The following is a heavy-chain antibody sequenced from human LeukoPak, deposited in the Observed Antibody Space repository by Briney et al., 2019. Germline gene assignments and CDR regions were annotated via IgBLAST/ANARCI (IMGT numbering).Heavy chain of an antibody. CDR2: IYSGDST. CDR3: ARVGQKLTRGGVDY. J-gene: IGHJ4*02. V-gene: IGHV3-66*01. Sequence: GGSLRLSCAASGLTVSSNYITWVRQAPGKGLEWVSVIYSGDSTHYADSVKGRFTISRDNSKNTLYLQMNSLRAEDTAVYYCARVGQKLTRGGVDYWGQGTLVTVSS. D-gene: IGHD6-13*01. CDR1: GLTVSSNY.